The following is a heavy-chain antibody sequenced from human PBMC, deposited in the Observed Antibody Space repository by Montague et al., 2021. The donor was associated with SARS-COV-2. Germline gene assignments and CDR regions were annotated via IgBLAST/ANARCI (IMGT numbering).Heavy chain of an antibody. CDR2: ISYSGRT. J-gene: IGHJ6*03. V-gene: IGHV4-39*01. CDR1: GGSVSSSPYY. CDR3: ASSYYYGSGTYVYNYYMDV. D-gene: IGHD3-10*01. Sequence: SETLSLTCTVSGGSVSSSPYYWGWIRQPPGRGPEWVGSISYSGRTYFXPSLKSRLTISVDSSENQFSLRLSSVTAADTAVYYCASSYYYGSGTYVYNYYMDVWGKGTTVTVSS.